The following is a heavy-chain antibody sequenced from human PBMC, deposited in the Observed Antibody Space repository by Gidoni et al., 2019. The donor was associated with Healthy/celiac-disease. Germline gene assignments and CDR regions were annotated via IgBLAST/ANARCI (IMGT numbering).Heavy chain of an antibody. V-gene: IGHV4-34*01. CDR3: ARGNAKLKVVVVAHNFDY. CDR2: INHSGST. D-gene: IGHD2-15*01. Sequence: QVQLQQWGAGLLKPSETLSLTCAVYGGSFSGYYWRGIRQPPGKGLEWIGEINHSGSTNYNPSLKSRVTISVDTSKNQFSLKLSSVTAADTAVYYCARGNAKLKVVVVAHNFDYWGQGTLVTVSS. J-gene: IGHJ4*02. CDR1: GGSFSGYY.